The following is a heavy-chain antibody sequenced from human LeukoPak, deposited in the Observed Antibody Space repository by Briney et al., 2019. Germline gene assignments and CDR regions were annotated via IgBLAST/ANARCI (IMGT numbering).Heavy chain of an antibody. D-gene: IGHD3-22*01. CDR1: GFTFSRYA. V-gene: IGHV3-33*08. CDR3: ARGFKDYYDNSAYYYYFDH. CDR2: IWYDGSNK. J-gene: IGHJ4*02. Sequence: PGGSLRLSCAASGFTFSRYAMNWVRQAPGKGLEWVAIIWYDGSNKYYSDSVKGRFTISRDNSKNTVYLQMNSLRAEDTAVYYCARGFKDYYDNSAYYYYFDHWGQGTLVTVSS.